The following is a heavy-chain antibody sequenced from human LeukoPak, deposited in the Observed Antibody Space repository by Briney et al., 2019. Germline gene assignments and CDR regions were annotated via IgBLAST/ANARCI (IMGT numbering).Heavy chain of an antibody. CDR3: ARVSRWLQLLDAFDI. Sequence: SETLSLTCAVYGGSFSGYYWSWIRQPPGKGLEWIGEINHSGSTYYNPSLKSRVTISVDTSKNQFSLKLSSVTAADTAVYYCARVSRWLQLLDAFDIWGQGTMVTVSS. V-gene: IGHV4-34*01. J-gene: IGHJ3*02. CDR1: GGSFSGYY. D-gene: IGHD5-24*01. CDR2: INHSGST.